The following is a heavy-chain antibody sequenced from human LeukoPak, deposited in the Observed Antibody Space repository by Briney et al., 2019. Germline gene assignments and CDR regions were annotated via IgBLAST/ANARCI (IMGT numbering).Heavy chain of an antibody. J-gene: IGHJ4*02. Sequence: SQTLSLTCNVSGGSISSGDYYWSWIRQPPGKGLEWIGYIYFSGSTHYNPSLKSRVIISVDTSKNQFSLKLSSVTAADTAVYYCARGPNYVWGSYQYFDYWGQGTLVTVSS. CDR2: IYFSGST. CDR3: ARGPNYVWGSYQYFDY. D-gene: IGHD3-16*02. V-gene: IGHV4-30-4*01. CDR1: GGSISSGDYY.